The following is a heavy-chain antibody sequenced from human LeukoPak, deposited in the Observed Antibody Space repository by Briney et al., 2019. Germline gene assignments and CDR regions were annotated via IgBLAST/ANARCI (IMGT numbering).Heavy chain of an antibody. CDR3: ARAVGYYYDSSGYYYMPDY. J-gene: IGHJ4*02. D-gene: IGHD3-22*01. Sequence: ASVKVSCKASGGTFSSYAISWVRQAPGQGLEWMGGIIPIFGTANYAQKFQGRVTITADKSTSTAYMELSSLRSEDTAVYYCARAVGYYYDSSGYYYMPDYWGQGTLVTVSS. CDR1: GGTFSSYA. V-gene: IGHV1-69*06. CDR2: IIPIFGTA.